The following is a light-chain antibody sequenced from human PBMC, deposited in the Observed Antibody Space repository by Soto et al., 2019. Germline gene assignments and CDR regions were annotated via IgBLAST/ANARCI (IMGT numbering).Light chain of an antibody. CDR2: EAS. CDR3: QQYNHWPRWT. CDR1: QSVGSN. V-gene: IGKV3D-15*01. Sequence: EVVMTQAPATVPVPLGGRVTLSYRASQSVGSNLAWYQQKPGQPPRLLIYEASNRDTGVPTRFSGSGSGTEFTHTIHSLQSEDFAVYYCQQYNHWPRWTVGQVTKVYIK. J-gene: IGKJ1*01.